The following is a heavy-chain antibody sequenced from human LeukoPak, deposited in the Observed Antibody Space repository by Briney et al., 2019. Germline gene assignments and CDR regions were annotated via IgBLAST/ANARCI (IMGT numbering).Heavy chain of an antibody. CDR1: GFTFSSYW. Sequence: GGSLRLSCAASGFTFSSYWMSWVRQAPGKGLEWVANIKKDGSEKYYVDTVKGRFTISRDNAKTSLYLQMNSLRAEDTAVYYCARDLSGVTGYTYGRGIDYWGQGTLVSVSS. V-gene: IGHV3-7*01. CDR2: IKKDGSEK. D-gene: IGHD5-18*01. CDR3: ARDLSGVTGYTYGRGIDY. J-gene: IGHJ4*02.